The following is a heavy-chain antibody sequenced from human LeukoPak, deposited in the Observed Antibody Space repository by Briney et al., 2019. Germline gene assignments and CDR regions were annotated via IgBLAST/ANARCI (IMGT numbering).Heavy chain of an antibody. J-gene: IGHJ3*02. CDR2: IRHDESNN. CDR1: GFTFSIYG. D-gene: IGHD1-1*01. V-gene: IGHV3-30*02. Sequence: GGSLRLSCAASGFTFSIYGMHWVRQAPGKGLEWVAFIRHDESNNYYADSVKGRFTISRDTSNNTLYLQLNSLRAEDTAVYYCAKDRWATQTTYDAFDIWGQGTMVSVSS. CDR3: AKDRWATQTTYDAFDI.